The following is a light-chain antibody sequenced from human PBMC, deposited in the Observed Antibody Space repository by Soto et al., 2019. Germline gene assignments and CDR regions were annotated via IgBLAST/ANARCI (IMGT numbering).Light chain of an antibody. CDR2: GAS. J-gene: IGKJ2*01. V-gene: IGKV3-20*01. CDR3: QQYGSSGYT. Sequence: DIVLTQSPGTLSLSPGERATLSCRASQSVSSSYLAWYQQKPGQAPRLLIYGASSRATGIPARFSGSGSGTDFTLTINRLEPEDFAVYYCQQYGSSGYTFGQGTKLEIK. CDR1: QSVSSSY.